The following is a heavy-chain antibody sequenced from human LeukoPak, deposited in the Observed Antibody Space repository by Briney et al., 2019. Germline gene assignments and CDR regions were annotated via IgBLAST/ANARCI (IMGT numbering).Heavy chain of an antibody. Sequence: KPSETLSLTCTVSGGSISSGDYYWSWIRQPPGKGLEWIGYIYYSGSTYYNPSLKSRVTISVDTSKNQFSLKLSSVTAADTAVYYCASQSSIVVASYLDYWGQGTLVTVSS. CDR1: GGSISSGDYY. CDR3: ASQSSIVVASYLDY. CDR2: IYYSGST. J-gene: IGHJ4*02. V-gene: IGHV4-30-4*01. D-gene: IGHD3-22*01.